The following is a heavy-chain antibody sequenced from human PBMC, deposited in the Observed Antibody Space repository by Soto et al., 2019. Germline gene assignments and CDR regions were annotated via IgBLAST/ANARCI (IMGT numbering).Heavy chain of an antibody. CDR3: ARGHLLRFLEWLNGVDYFDY. CDR2: INAGNGNT. CDR1: GYTFTSYA. D-gene: IGHD3-3*01. V-gene: IGHV1-3*01. J-gene: IGHJ4*02. Sequence: ASVKVSCKASGYTFTSYAMHWVRQAPGQRLEWMGWINAGNGNTKYSQKSQGRVTITRDTSASTAYMELSSLRSEDTAVYYCARGHLLRFLEWLNGVDYFDYWGQRTPVTVSS.